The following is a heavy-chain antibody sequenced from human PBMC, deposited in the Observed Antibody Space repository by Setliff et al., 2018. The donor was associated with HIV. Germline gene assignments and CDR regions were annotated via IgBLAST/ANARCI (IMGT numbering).Heavy chain of an antibody. CDR2: IKKSSDGGKT. J-gene: IGHJ6*02. V-gene: IGHV3-15*01. D-gene: IGHD2-21*01. CDR3: ATDNGPSYSMDI. Sequence: GGSPRLSCVASGFTFNNAWMNWVRQAPGKGLEWLGRIKKSSDGGKTDDASPVKGRFTISRDDSKNTLYLQMNSLKTEDTGVYFCATDNGPSYSMDIWGQGTTVTVSS. CDR1: GFTFNNAW.